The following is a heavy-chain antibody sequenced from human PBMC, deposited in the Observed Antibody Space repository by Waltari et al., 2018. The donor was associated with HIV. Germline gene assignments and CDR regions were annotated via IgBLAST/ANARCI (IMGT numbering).Heavy chain of an antibody. D-gene: IGHD6-6*01. CDR3: ARERGGSSSLVLDS. Sequence: QVQLVESGGGVVQPGRSLRLSCAGSGFTFKNYGMHRVRQAPGKGLEWVVVIVYDESNKYYADSVKGRFSISSDNSKNRLYLQMNSLRAEDTAAYDCARERGGSSSLVLDSWGQGTLVTVSS. J-gene: IGHJ4*02. CDR2: IVYDESNK. V-gene: IGHV3-33*08. CDR1: GFTFKNYG.